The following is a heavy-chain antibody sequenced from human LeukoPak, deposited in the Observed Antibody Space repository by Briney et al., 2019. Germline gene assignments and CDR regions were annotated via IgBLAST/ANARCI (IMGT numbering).Heavy chain of an antibody. CDR1: GFTFSTYG. V-gene: IGHV3-30*02. CDR2: IRYDGTNK. D-gene: IGHD4-17*01. Sequence: GGSLRLSCAASGFTFSTYGIHWVRQAPGKGLEWVAFIRYDGTNKWYADSVKGRFTTSKDNSKNMLYLQMNSLRAEDTAVYHCAKDRDYGDYPSAYYYYMDVWGKGTTVTVSS. J-gene: IGHJ6*03. CDR3: AKDRDYGDYPSAYYYYMDV.